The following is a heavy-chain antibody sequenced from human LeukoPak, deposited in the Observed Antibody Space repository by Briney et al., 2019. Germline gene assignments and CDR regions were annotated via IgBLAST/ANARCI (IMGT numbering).Heavy chain of an antibody. CDR3: ARGLVVPAAYYYYYYMDV. J-gene: IGHJ6*03. V-gene: IGHV1-8*01. CDR2: MNPNSGNT. D-gene: IGHD2-2*01. Sequence: ASVKVSCKASGYTFTSYDINWVRQATGQGLEWMGWMNPNSGNTGYAQKFQGRVTLTRNTSMSTAYLVLSSLRSEDTAVYYCARGLVVPAAYYYYYYMDVWGKGTTVTVSS. CDR1: GYTFTSYD.